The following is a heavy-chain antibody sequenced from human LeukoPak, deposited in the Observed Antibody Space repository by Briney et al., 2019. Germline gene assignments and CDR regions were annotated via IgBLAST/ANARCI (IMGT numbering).Heavy chain of an antibody. CDR2: INHSGST. CDR3: ARSSSGSIRKNWFDP. V-gene: IGHV4-34*01. CDR1: GGSISSYY. D-gene: IGHD6-19*01. Sequence: PSETLSLTCTVSGGSISSYYWSWIRQPPGKGLEWIGEINHSGSTNYNPSLKSRVTISVDTSKNQFSLKLSSVTAADTAVYYCARSSSGSIRKNWFDPWGQGTLVTVSS. J-gene: IGHJ5*02.